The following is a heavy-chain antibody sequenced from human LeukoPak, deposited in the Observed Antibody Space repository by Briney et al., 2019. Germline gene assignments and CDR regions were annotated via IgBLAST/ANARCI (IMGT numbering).Heavy chain of an antibody. D-gene: IGHD1-1*01. CDR3: ARAPVAGTGYFDY. CDR1: GGSISSYY. J-gene: IGHJ4*02. Sequence: SETLSLTCTVSGGSISSYYWSWIRRPPGKGLEWVGYIYYSGSTNYNPSLKSRVTISVDASKNQFSLKLSSVTAADTAVYYCARAPVAGTGYFDYWGQGTLVTVSS. CDR2: IYYSGST. V-gene: IGHV4-59*13.